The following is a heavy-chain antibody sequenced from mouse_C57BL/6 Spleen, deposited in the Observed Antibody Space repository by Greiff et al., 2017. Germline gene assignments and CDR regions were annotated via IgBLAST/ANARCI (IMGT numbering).Heavy chain of an antibody. CDR3: ASEATGFDY. CDR1: GYSITSGYY. D-gene: IGHD1-1*01. V-gene: IGHV3-6*01. CDR2: ISYDGSN. Sequence: EVKLQESGPGLVKPSQSLSLTCSVTGYSITSGYYWNWIRQFPGNKLEWMGYISYDGSNNYNPSLKNRISITRDTSKNQFFLKLNSVTTEDTATYYCASEATGFDYWGQGTTLTVSS. J-gene: IGHJ2*01.